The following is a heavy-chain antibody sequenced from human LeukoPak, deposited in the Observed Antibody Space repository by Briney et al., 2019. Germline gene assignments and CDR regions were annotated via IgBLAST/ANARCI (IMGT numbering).Heavy chain of an antibody. V-gene: IGHV4-34*01. J-gene: IGHJ4*02. CDR2: INPRGST. D-gene: IGHD5-24*01. CDR1: GGSFSGYY. CDR3: ARRRLGYYFDY. Sequence: PGGSLGLSCGVYGGSFSGYYWSWIRQPPGKGLDWIGEINPRGSTNYNPSLKSRVTLSADTSKNQFSLTLNSVTAADTAVYYCARRRLGYYFDYWGQGTLVTVSS.